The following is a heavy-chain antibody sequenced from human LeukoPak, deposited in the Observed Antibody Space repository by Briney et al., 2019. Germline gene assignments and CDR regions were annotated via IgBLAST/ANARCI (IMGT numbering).Heavy chain of an antibody. D-gene: IGHD3-3*02. V-gene: IGHV3-30-3*01. CDR2: ISYDGSNK. CDR3: ASKLGFDY. J-gene: IGHJ4*02. CDR1: GFTFSSYA. Sequence: GRSLRLSCAASGFTFSSYAMHWVRQAPGKGLEWVAVISYDGSNKYYADSVKGRFTISRDNSKNTLYLQMNSLRAEDTAVYYCASKLGFDYWGQGTLVTVSS.